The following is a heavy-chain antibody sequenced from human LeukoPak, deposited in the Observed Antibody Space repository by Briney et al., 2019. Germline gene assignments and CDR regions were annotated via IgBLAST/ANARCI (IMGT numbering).Heavy chain of an antibody. D-gene: IGHD3-22*01. CDR2: ISPSGDHR. V-gene: IGHV3-21*04. CDR3: ARDAAYFDSSGYYPDPLDY. J-gene: IGHJ4*02. Sequence: GGSLRLSCAASGFSFSAYNINWVRQAPGRGLEWVSCISPSGDHRYYADSVRGRFTISRDNAKNSVYLQMNSLRAEDTAVYYCARDAAYFDSSGYYPDPLDYWGQGTLVSVSS. CDR1: GFSFSAYN.